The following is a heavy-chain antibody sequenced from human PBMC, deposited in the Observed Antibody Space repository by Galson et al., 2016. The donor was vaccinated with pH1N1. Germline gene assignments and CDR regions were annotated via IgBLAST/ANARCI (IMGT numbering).Heavy chain of an antibody. CDR1: GFTFSSFW. CDR2: ISPDGSSM. D-gene: IGHD7-27*01. J-gene: IGHJ4*02. Sequence: SLRLSCAASGFTFSSFWMHWVRQVPGEGLVWVSRISPDGSSMSYTDSVKGRFTISRDNDRSTLYLQMDSLRADDTALYDCARVRLNMPGDPTGYFDFWGQGALVTVSS. CDR3: ARVRLNMPGDPTGYFDF. V-gene: IGHV3-74*01.